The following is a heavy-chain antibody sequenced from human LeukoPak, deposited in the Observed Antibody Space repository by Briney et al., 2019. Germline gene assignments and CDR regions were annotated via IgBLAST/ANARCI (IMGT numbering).Heavy chain of an antibody. CDR3: ARDERYSDADHHYPDLGY. CDR2: INPNSGAT. V-gene: IGHV1-2*02. D-gene: IGHD3-16*01. Sequence: GASVKVSCKASGYTFTGYYMHWVRQAPGQGLEWMGWINPNSGATRYAQKFQGRVTLTCDTSIRTTYMELSSLTSDDTAVYYCARDERYSDADHHYPDLGYWGQGTLVTVSS. J-gene: IGHJ4*02. CDR1: GYTFTGYY.